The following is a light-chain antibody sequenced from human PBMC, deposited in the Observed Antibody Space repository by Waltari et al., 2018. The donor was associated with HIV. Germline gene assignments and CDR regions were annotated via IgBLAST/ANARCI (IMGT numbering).Light chain of an antibody. CDR2: SKT. CDR3: NSRDSSGVI. J-gene: IGLJ2*01. CDR1: SLGNYF. V-gene: IGLV3-19*01. Sequence: SSELPQDPAVSVALGQTASITCQGDSLGNYFASWYQQKPGQAPVLVIYSKTNRPSGIPDRFSVSSSGTTASLIITGAQAEDEADYYCNSRDSSGVIFGGGTKLTVL.